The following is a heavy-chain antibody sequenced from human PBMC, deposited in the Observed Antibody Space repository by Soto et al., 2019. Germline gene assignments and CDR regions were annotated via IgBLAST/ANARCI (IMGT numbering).Heavy chain of an antibody. CDR2: IYYSGST. V-gene: IGHV4-59*08. D-gene: IGHD3-10*01. J-gene: IGHJ4*02. CDR1: GGSISSYY. CDR3: ASHMVRGVPFGY. Sequence: SETLSLTCTVSGGSISSYYWGWIRQPPGKGLEWIGYIYYSGSTNYNPSLKSRVTISVDTSKNQFSLKLSSVTAADTAVYYCASHMVRGVPFGYWGQGTLVTVSS.